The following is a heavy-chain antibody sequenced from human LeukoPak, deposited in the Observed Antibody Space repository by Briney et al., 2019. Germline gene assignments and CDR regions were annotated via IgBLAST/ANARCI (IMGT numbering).Heavy chain of an antibody. CDR2: INHSGST. D-gene: IGHD6-13*01. Sequence: SETLSLTCAVYGGSFSGYYWSWIRQPPGKGLEWIGEINHSGSTNYNPSLKSRVTISVDTSKNQFSLKLSSVTAADTAVYCCAGNEGAAAGDYWGQGTLVTVSS. V-gene: IGHV4-34*01. J-gene: IGHJ4*02. CDR1: GGSFSGYY. CDR3: AGNEGAAAGDY.